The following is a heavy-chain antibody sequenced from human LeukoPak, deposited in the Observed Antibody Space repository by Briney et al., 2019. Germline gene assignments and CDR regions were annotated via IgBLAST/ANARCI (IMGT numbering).Heavy chain of an antibody. Sequence: GGSLRLSCAASGFTFSSYAIHWVRHAPGKGLEWVAVITYDGSIKYYADSVKGRFTISRDNFKNTLYLQLDSLRAEDTAVYYCAREGRVAGFDYWGQGTLVTVSS. J-gene: IGHJ4*02. CDR2: ITYDGSIK. CDR1: GFTFSSYA. D-gene: IGHD6-19*01. CDR3: AREGRVAGFDY. V-gene: IGHV3-30*04.